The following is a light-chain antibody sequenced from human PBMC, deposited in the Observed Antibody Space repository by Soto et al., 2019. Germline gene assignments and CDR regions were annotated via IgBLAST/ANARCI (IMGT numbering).Light chain of an antibody. V-gene: IGKV3-15*01. CDR2: GAS. CDR1: QSVGSY. CDR3: QQYNNWPPWT. Sequence: EVVMTQSPATLSVSPGERATLSCRASQSVGSYLAWFQQKPGQAPSLLISGASTRATGIPARFSGNGSGTEFTLTISSLQSEDFAVYYCQQYNNWPPWTFGQGTKVEIK. J-gene: IGKJ1*01.